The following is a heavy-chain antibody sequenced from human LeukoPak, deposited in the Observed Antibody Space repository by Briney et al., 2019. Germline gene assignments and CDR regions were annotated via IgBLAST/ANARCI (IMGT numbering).Heavy chain of an antibody. CDR1: GYTFTSYY. Sequence: ASVKVSCKASGYTFTSYYIHWVRQAPGEGLEWMGIINPSGGSTSYAQKFQGRVTMTTDTSTNTAYMELRSLRSDDTAVYYCARDGWSLDSWRDYYNGYWGQGTLVTVSS. CDR3: ARDGWSLDSWRDYYNGY. CDR2: INPSGGST. J-gene: IGHJ4*02. D-gene: IGHD3-3*01. V-gene: IGHV1-46*01.